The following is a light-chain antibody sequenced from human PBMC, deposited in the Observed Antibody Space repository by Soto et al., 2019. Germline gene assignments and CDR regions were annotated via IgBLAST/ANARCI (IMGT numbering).Light chain of an antibody. CDR2: KAS. V-gene: IGKV1-5*03. CDR1: QSISSW. CDR3: LQDYHYPLT. Sequence: DIQMTQSPSTLSASVVDRVTITCRASQSISSWLAWYQQKPGKAPKLLIYKASTLESGVPSNFSGSGSGTDFTLTISSLQPEDFATYYCLQDYHYPLTFGQGTRLEIK. J-gene: IGKJ5*01.